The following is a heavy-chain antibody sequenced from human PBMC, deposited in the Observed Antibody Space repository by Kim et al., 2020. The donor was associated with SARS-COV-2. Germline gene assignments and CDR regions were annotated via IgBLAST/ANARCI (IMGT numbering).Heavy chain of an antibody. Sequence: GGSLRLSCAASGFTFSSYGMHWVRQAPGKGLEWVAVIWYDGSNKNYVDSVKGRFTISRDNSKNTLYLQMNSLRAEDTAVYYCARDAEQLVPYYYYGMDVWGQGTTVTVSS. CDR1: GFTFSSYG. J-gene: IGHJ6*02. V-gene: IGHV3-33*01. CDR3: ARDAEQLVPYYYYGMDV. D-gene: IGHD6-6*01. CDR2: IWYDGSNK.